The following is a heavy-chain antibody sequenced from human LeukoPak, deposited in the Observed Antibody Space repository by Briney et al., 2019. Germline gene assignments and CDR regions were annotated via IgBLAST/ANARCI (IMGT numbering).Heavy chain of an antibody. D-gene: IGHD6-13*01. J-gene: IGHJ4*02. CDR2: ISWNSASV. V-gene: IGHV3-9*01. CDR1: GFPFDDYG. Sequence: GRSLSLSFEASGFPFDDYGMHWVRQAPGKGLEWVSTISWNSASVGYVDSVKGRFTISRDNAKKTLYLQMNSLRPEDTALYYCAKDYGYSSSWYDYWGQGTLVTVSS. CDR3: AKDYGYSSSWYDY.